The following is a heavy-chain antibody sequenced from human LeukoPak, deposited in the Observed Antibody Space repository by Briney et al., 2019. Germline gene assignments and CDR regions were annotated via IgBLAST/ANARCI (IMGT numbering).Heavy chain of an antibody. Sequence: SETLSLTCTVSGGSISSYYWSWIRQPAGPRLEWIGRIYTSGSTNYNPSPKSRVTMSVDTSKNQFSLKLSSVTAADTAVYYCAIDFYPPPALFCSSTSCNVWWFDPWGQGTLVTVSS. V-gene: IGHV4-4*07. J-gene: IGHJ5*02. CDR2: IYTSGST. CDR1: GGSISSYY. CDR3: AIDFYPPPALFCSSTSCNVWWFDP. D-gene: IGHD2-2*01.